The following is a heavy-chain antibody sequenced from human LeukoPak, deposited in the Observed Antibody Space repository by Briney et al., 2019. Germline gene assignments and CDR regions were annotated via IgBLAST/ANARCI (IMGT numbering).Heavy chain of an antibody. V-gene: IGHV3-30-3*01. CDR1: GFTFSSYA. D-gene: IGHD6-13*01. J-gene: IGHJ4*02. CDR2: ISYDGSNK. Sequence: GGSLRLSCAASGFTFSSYAMHWVRQAPGKGLEWVAVISYDGSNKYYADSVKGRFTISRDNSKNTLHLRMNSLRAEDTAVYYCARDPRSLYSSSWYFDYWGQGTLVTVSS. CDR3: ARDPRSLYSSSWYFDY.